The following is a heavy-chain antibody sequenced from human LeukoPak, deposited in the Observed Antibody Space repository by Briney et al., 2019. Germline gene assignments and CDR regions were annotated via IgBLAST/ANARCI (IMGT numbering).Heavy chain of an antibody. CDR2: VSGSGGST. J-gene: IGHJ4*02. D-gene: IGHD1-26*01. V-gene: IGHV3-23*01. CDR3: AKNLGNIVGATTGDY. Sequence: GGSLRLSCAASGFTFSTYGMSWVRQAPGKGLEWVSAVSGSGGSTYYADSVKGRFTISRDNSKNTLYLQMNSLGAEDTAVYYCAKNLGNIVGATTGDYWGQGTLVTVSS. CDR1: GFTFSTYG.